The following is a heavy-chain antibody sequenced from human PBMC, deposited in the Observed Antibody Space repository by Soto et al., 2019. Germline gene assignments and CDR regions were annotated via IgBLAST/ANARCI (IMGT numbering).Heavy chain of an antibody. CDR2: IKNKIDDGTA. J-gene: IGHJ4*02. V-gene: IGHV3-15*07. CDR3: TTERSYYFDSSGFDY. D-gene: IGHD3-22*01. Sequence: EVQLVESGGGLVKPGGSLRLSCAASGFSFSNAWMNWVRQVPGKGLEWVGRIKNKIDDGTADYAAPVKGRFTISRDDSENTLYLQMYSLKTEDTAVYYCTTERSYYFDSSGFDYWGQGTLVTVSS. CDR1: GFSFSNAW.